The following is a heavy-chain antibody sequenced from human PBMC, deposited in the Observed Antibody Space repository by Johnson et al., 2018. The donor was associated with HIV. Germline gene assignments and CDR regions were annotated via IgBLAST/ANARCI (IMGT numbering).Heavy chain of an antibody. D-gene: IGHD2/OR15-2a*01. CDR2: IFSDVSSA. CDR1: GFTFSPYW. J-gene: IGHJ3*02. CDR3: TTGAFHAYDM. V-gene: IGHV3-74*02. Sequence: VQLVESGGGLIQPGGSRRLSCAVFGFTFSPYWMHWVRQAPGQGLVWVSRIFSDVSSAIYTVSLTGRFTISRDTPKNPLYLQMNSLRAEDTAGYYCTTGAFHAYDMWGQGTMVTVSS.